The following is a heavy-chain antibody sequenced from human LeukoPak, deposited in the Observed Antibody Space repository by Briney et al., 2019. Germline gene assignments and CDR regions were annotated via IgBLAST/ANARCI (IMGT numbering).Heavy chain of an antibody. CDR3: ANGRYGQILFDY. CDR1: GFTFSTSG. CDR2: ISADGAYT. D-gene: IGHD1-26*01. Sequence: GGSLRLSCAASGFTFSTSGMSWVRQAPGTGLEWVSGISADGAYTHYADSVKGRFTISRDNSKNTLYLQMHSLRGDVTAVYYCANGRYGQILFDYWGQGTLVTVFS. V-gene: IGHV3-23*01. J-gene: IGHJ4*02.